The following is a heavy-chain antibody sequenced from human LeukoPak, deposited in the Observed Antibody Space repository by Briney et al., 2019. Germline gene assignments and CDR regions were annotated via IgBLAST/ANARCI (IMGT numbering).Heavy chain of an antibody. CDR1: GGSISSGGYS. V-gene: IGHV4-30-2*01. J-gene: IGHJ4*02. Sequence: PSQTLSLTCAVSGGSISSGGYSWSWIRQPPGKGLEWIGYIYHSGSTYYNPSLKSRVTISVDRSKNQFSLKLSSVTAADTAVYYCARLGQYYYGSGSFDYWGQGTLVTVSS. CDR2: IYHSGST. CDR3: ARLGQYYYGSGSFDY. D-gene: IGHD3-10*01.